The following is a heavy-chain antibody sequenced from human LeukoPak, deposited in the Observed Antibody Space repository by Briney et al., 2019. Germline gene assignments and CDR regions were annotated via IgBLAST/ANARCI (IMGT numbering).Heavy chain of an antibody. CDR1: GFTFSSYS. D-gene: IGHD6-19*01. CDR2: ISGNSDTL. V-gene: IGHV3-48*02. CDR3: TRVVSGWTILGP. J-gene: IGHJ5*02. Sequence: GGSLRLSCAASGFTFSSYSMNWVRQAPGKGLEWVSYISGNSDTLYYADSVRGRFTISRDNAKNSLSLQMNSLRDEDTAVYYCTRVVSGWTILGPWGQGALVTVSS.